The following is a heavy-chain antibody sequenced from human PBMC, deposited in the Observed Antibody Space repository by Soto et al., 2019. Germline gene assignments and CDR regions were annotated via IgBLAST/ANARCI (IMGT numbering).Heavy chain of an antibody. Sequence: QVQLQQWGAGLLKPSETLSLTCAVDGGSFSGYYWSWIRQPPGKGLEWIGEINHSGSTNYNPSLKSRVTISVDTSKNQFSLKLSSVTAADTAVYYCARGRRYNCKGACFDYWGQGTLVTVSS. CDR1: GGSFSGYY. J-gene: IGHJ4*02. CDR3: ARGRRYNCKGACFDY. D-gene: IGHD1-1*01. CDR2: INHSGST. V-gene: IGHV4-34*01.